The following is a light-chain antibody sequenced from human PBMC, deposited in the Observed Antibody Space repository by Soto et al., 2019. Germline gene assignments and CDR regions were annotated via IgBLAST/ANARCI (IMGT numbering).Light chain of an antibody. J-gene: IGKJ1*01. CDR1: QSISSTY. CDR3: QQFVGSPST. CDR2: GAS. V-gene: IGKV3-20*01. Sequence: EIVLTQSPGTLSLSPGERATLSCRASQSISSTYLAWYQQKPGQAPRLLSYGASSRATGIPDRFSGCGSGTDYTLTFSRVEPEDFAVYYCQQFVGSPSTFGQGTKVEIK.